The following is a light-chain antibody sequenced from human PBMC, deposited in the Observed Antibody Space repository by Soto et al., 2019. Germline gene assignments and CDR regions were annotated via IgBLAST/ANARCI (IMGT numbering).Light chain of an antibody. Sequence: ETVLTQSPGTLSLTPGERPTLACRASQSVSNNYLAWYQQKPRQAPRLLLCGASNRATGIPGRFRGSGFGTDFTLTISRLELEDLAVYYCKQNGRSSTFGQGTRLEI. CDR1: QSVSNNY. CDR3: KQNGRSST. J-gene: IGKJ5*01. V-gene: IGKV3-20*01. CDR2: GAS.